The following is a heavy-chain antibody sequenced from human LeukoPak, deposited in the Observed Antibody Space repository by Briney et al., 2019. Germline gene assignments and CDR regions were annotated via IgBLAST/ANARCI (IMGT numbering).Heavy chain of an antibody. J-gene: IGHJ4*02. Sequence: HPGGSLRLSCSASGFTFSSYAMHWVRQAPGKGLEYVSAITSNGGSTYYADSMKGRFTISRDNSKNTLYLQMSGLRAEDTAVYYCVKGSEYYYDSKSGYWGQGTLVTVSS. CDR1: GFTFSSYA. CDR2: ITSNGGST. D-gene: IGHD3-22*01. V-gene: IGHV3-64D*09. CDR3: VKGSEYYYDSKSGY.